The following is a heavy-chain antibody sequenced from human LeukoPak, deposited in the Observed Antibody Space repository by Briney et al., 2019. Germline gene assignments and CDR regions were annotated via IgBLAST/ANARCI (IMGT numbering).Heavy chain of an antibody. CDR2: MYYSGSS. D-gene: IGHD3-22*01. Sequence: PSETLSLTCTVSGVSISSGDYYWIWIRQPPGKGLDWIGDMYYSGSSYYNTYLKSRVTISVDTSKNQYSLKLSSVNVAARAVYYCASPYYSDSRIDPWGQGSLVTVSS. J-gene: IGHJ5*02. CDR1: GVSISSGDYY. V-gene: IGHV4-30-4*08. CDR3: ASPYYSDSRIDP.